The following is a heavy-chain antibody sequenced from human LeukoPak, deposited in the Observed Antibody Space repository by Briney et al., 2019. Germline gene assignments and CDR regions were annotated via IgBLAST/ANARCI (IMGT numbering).Heavy chain of an antibody. D-gene: IGHD5-18*01. CDR3: ARGAWGYNYGYHNY. CDR2: NIPIFGTT. J-gene: IGHJ4*02. V-gene: IGHV1-69*05. CDR1: GGTFSYA. Sequence: ASVKVSCKVSGGTFSYAISWVRQAPGQGLEWMGGNIPIFGTTDYAQNFQGRVTFTTDESTSTAYMELSSLRSVDTAVYYCARGAWGYNYGYHNYWGQGTLVTVSS.